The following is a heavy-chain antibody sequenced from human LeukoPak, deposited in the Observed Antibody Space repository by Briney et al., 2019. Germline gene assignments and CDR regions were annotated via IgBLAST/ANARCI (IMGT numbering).Heavy chain of an antibody. CDR2: ISYDGSNK. CDR1: GFTFSNYA. CDR3: ARDILGPADY. D-gene: IGHD1-14*01. Sequence: GGSLRLSCAASGFTFSNYALHWVRQAPGKGLEWVAVISYDGSNKFYADSVKGRFTISRDNAKNSLYLQINSLRAEDTAVYFCARDILGPADYWGQGMLVTVSS. J-gene: IGHJ4*02. V-gene: IGHV3-30*04.